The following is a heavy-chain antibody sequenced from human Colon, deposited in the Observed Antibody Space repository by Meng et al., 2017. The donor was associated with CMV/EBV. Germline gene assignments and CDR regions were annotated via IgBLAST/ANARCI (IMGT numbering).Heavy chain of an antibody. CDR3: ARDGIRGVFFFDY. J-gene: IGHJ4*02. CDR1: GFTFTGHY. V-gene: IGHV1-2*02. D-gene: IGHD1-14*01. CDR2: IDANSGGT. Sequence: QVQLVQSGAEVKEPGASVEVSCKASGFTFTGHYMHWVRQAPGQGLEWMGWIDANSGGTNYAQKFQGRLTMTRDTSISTVYMELNRLRSDDTAVYFCARDGIRGVFFFDYWGQGTLVTVSS.